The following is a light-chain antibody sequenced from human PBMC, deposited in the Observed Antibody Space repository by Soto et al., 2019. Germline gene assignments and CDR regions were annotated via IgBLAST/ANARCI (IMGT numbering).Light chain of an antibody. CDR1: QDIGNY. Sequence: DIQMTQSPSSLSAFVGDRVTITCRASQDIGNYLNWYQQKPGKAPKLMMYAASTLQSGVPSRLSGSGSGTDFTLTISSLQPEDFATYYCQQSYKPPRTFGQGTKVEVK. J-gene: IGKJ1*01. CDR2: AAS. V-gene: IGKV1-39*01. CDR3: QQSYKPPRT.